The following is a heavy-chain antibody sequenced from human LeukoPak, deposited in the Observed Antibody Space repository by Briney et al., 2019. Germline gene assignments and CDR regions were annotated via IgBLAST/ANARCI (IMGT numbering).Heavy chain of an antibody. CDR3: AKAGSSWYSFDY. CDR1: GFTFSSYG. Sequence: GGSLRLSCAASGFTFSSYGMSWVRQAPGKGLEWVSAISGSGGSTYYADSVKGRFTISRDNSKNTLYLQMNSLRAEDTAVYYCAKAGSSWYSFDYWGQGTLVTVSS. D-gene: IGHD6-13*01. J-gene: IGHJ4*02. CDR2: ISGSGGST. V-gene: IGHV3-23*01.